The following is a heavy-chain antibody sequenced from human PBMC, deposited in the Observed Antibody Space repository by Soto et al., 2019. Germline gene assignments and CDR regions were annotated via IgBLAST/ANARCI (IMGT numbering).Heavy chain of an antibody. Sequence: QVQLEESGGGVVQPGKSLRLSCAASGFTFSTYGIHWVRQAPGKGLEWVALISYDGGSKYYGDSVKGRFIISRDNSHNTVSLQMNSLRADDTAVYFCAKEQLAMTVVVADYFDSWGQGTLVTVSS. CDR3: AKEQLAMTVVVADYFDS. D-gene: IGHD3-22*01. V-gene: IGHV3-30*18. CDR1: GFTFSTYG. J-gene: IGHJ4*02. CDR2: ISYDGGSK.